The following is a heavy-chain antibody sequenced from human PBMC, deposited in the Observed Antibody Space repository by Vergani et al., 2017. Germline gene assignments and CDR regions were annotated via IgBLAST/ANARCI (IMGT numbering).Heavy chain of an antibody. Sequence: EVQLVQSGAEVKKPGESLKISCKGSGYSFTNYWVAWVRQMPGKGLEWMGIIYPGDSDTRYSPSFQGQVTISVDKSISTAYLQWSSLKASDTAMYYCARVTTTYYYYMDVWGKGTTVTVSS. D-gene: IGHD4-11*01. V-gene: IGHV5-51*01. CDR2: IYPGDSDT. CDR3: ARVTTTYYYYMDV. J-gene: IGHJ6*03. CDR1: GYSFTNYW.